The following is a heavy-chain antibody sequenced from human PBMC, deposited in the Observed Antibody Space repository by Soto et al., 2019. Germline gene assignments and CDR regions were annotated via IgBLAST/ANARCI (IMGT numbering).Heavy chain of an antibody. Sequence: QVQLVQSGAEVKNPGASVKVSCKTSGYTFTKYGVGWVRQAPGQGLAWMGWISGSSGNANYADKVQGRITFTTDTATTRRYPELRRPRSAHRDVNCRARAAARLGAACAFWGQATRVTVPS. CDR2: ISGSSGNA. J-gene: IGHJ4*02. D-gene: IGHD6-25*01. CDR1: GYTFTKYG. V-gene: IGHV1-18*01. CDR3: ARAAARLGAACAF.